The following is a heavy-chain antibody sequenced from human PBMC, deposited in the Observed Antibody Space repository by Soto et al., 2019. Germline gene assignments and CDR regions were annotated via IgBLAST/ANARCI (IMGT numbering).Heavy chain of an antibody. V-gene: IGHV1-3*01. D-gene: IGHD3-3*01. CDR1: GYTFTSYA. J-gene: IGHJ5*02. Sequence: ASVKVSWKASGYTFTSYAMHWVRQAPGQRLEWMGWINGGNGNTQYSQNFQGRVTITRDTSASTAYMELSRLRSEDTAVYYCARSFGVVITNWFDPWGQGTLVTVSS. CDR2: INGGNGNT. CDR3: ARSFGVVITNWFDP.